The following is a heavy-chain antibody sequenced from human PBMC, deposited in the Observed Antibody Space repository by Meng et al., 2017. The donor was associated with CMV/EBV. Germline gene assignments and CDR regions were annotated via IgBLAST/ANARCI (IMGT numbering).Heavy chain of an antibody. D-gene: IGHD6-13*01. CDR2: INSDGSST. CDR1: GFTFSSYW. CDR3: TSRYFSSSWYWFDP. Sequence: GGSLRLSCAASGFTFSSYWMHWVRQAPGKGLVWVSRINSDGSSTSYADSVKGRFTISRDNAKNTLYLQMNSLKTEDTAVYYCTSRYFSSSWYWFDPWGQGTLVTVSS. V-gene: IGHV3-74*01. J-gene: IGHJ5*02.